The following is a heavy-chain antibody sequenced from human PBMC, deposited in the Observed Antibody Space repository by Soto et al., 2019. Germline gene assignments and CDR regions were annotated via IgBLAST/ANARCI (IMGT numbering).Heavy chain of an antibody. Sequence: QVQLVQSGPEVNKPGASVKVSCKASGYTFTTYGISWVRQAPGQGLEWMGWISSYSGDTHYAERFQGRLTMTTDTSVTSAYMELRTLSSDDRAVYFCARALSMSQYYYYMDVWGKGTTVTVSS. CDR2: ISSYSGDT. J-gene: IGHJ6*03. CDR3: ARALSMSQYYYYMDV. V-gene: IGHV1-18*01. CDR1: GYTFTTYG.